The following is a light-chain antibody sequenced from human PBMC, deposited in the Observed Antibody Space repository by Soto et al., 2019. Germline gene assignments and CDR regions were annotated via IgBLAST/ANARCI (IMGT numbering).Light chain of an antibody. Sequence: EIVLTQSPGTLSLSPWEIATLSCRASQSVSSSYLAWYQQKPGQAPRLLIHGASTRAIGFPARFSGSGSGTDFTLTISSLQSEDFAVYYCQQRSTWPYTFGQGTRLEIK. V-gene: IGKV3D-20*02. CDR1: QSVSSSY. CDR2: GAS. J-gene: IGKJ5*01. CDR3: QQRSTWPYT.